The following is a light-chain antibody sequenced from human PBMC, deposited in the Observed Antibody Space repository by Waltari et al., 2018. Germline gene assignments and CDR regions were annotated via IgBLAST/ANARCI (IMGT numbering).Light chain of an antibody. Sequence: SYELTQPPSVSVSPGQTASITCSGANLGNKYASWYQQKPGQSPVLVIYQDTKRPSGIPERFSGSNSGNTATLTISGTQAMDEADYYCQAWDSSTVVFGGGTKLTVL. J-gene: IGLJ2*01. V-gene: IGLV3-1*01. CDR3: QAWDSSTVV. CDR1: NLGNKY. CDR2: QDT.